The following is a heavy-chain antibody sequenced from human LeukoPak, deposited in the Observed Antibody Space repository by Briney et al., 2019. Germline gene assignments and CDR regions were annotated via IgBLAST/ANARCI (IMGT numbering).Heavy chain of an antibody. V-gene: IGHV3-7*01. Sequence: GGSLRLSCVGSGFTFSSYWMTWVRQAPGKGLEWVANIKADGSEKFYADSVKGRFTISRDNAKNSLYLQMNSLRAEDTAVYYCVRDLGSGRSLVDPWGQGTLVTVSS. D-gene: IGHD3-10*02. CDR2: IKADGSEK. CDR1: GFTFSSYW. J-gene: IGHJ5*02. CDR3: VRDLGSGRSLVDP.